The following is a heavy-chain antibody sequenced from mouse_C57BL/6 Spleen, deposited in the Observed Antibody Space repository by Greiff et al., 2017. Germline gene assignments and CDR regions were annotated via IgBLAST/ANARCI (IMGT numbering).Heavy chain of an antibody. Sequence: VQLQQSGPELVKPGASVKISCKASGYTFTDYYMNWVKQSHGKSLEWIGDINPNNGGTSYNQKFKGKATLTVDKSSSTAYMELRSLTSEDSAVYYCARSRGSSRLYFDVWGTGTTVTVSS. D-gene: IGHD1-1*01. J-gene: IGHJ1*03. CDR2: INPNNGGT. V-gene: IGHV1-26*01. CDR3: ARSRGSSRLYFDV. CDR1: GYTFTDYY.